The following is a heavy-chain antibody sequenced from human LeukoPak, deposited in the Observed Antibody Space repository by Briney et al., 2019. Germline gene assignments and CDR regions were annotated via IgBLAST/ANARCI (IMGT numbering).Heavy chain of an antibody. D-gene: IGHD5-18*01. Sequence: GASVKVSCKVSGYTLTELSMHWVRQAPGKGLEWMGGFDPEDGETIYAQKFQGRVTMTEDTSTDTAYMELSSLRSEDTAVYYCVTAPWIQHPYYFDYWGQGTLVTVSS. CDR1: GYTLTELS. V-gene: IGHV1-24*01. J-gene: IGHJ4*02. CDR2: FDPEDGET. CDR3: VTAPWIQHPYYFDY.